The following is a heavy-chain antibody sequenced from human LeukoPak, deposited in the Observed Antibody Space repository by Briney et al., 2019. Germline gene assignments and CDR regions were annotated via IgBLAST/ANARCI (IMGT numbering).Heavy chain of an antibody. D-gene: IGHD3-22*01. CDR3: ARQEIEVDDAFDI. CDR2: TYHRSKWYN. Sequence: SQTLSLTCAISGDTVSRNTAAWNWIRQSPSRGLEWLGRTYHRSKWYNDYAVSVKSRITVNPDTSKNQFSLQLKSVTPEDTAVYFCARQEIEVDDAFDIWSQGTMVTVSS. J-gene: IGHJ3*02. CDR1: GDTVSRNTAA. V-gene: IGHV6-1*01.